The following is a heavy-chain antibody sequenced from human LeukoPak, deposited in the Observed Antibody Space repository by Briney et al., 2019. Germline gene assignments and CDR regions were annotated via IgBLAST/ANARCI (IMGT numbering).Heavy chain of an antibody. D-gene: IGHD6-19*01. CDR3: ARENVLAVAGKNYYYGMDV. CDR2: VGSAGDT. V-gene: IGHV3-13*01. Sequence: GGSLRLSCAASGFTLSNYDMHWVRQPAGKGLEWVSTVGSAGDTYYTDSVKGRFTSSRENAKNSFFLQMNSLRAGDTAVYYCARENVLAVAGKNYYYGMDVWGQGTTVTVSS. J-gene: IGHJ6*02. CDR1: GFTLSNYD.